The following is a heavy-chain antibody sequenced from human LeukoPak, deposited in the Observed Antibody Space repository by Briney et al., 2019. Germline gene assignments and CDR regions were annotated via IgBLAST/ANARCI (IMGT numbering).Heavy chain of an antibody. CDR3: ARHVVGDMAATPGFDP. Sequence: SETLSLTCTVSGGSISSSSYYWGWIRQPPGKGLEWIGSIYYSGSTYYNPSLKSRVTISVDTSKNQFSLKLSSVTAADTAVYYCARHVVGDMAATPGFDPWGQGTLVTVSS. CDR1: GGSISSSSYY. D-gene: IGHD1-26*01. J-gene: IGHJ5*02. V-gene: IGHV4-39*01. CDR2: IYYSGST.